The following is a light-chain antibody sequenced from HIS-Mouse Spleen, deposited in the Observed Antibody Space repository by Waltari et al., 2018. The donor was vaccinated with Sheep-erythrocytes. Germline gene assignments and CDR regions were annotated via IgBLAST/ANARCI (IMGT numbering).Light chain of an antibody. CDR3: CSYAGSYNHV. J-gene: IGLJ1*01. Sequence: QSVLTQPPSASGTPGQRVTISCSGSSSNIGSNYVYWYQQLPGTAPKRMIYDVSKRPSGVPDRFSGSKSGNTASLTISGLQAEDEADYYCCSYAGSYNHVFATGTKVTVL. V-gene: IGLV1-47*02. CDR1: SSNIGSNY. CDR2: DVS.